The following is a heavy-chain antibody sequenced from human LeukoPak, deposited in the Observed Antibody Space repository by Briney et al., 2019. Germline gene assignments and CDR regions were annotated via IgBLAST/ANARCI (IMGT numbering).Heavy chain of an antibody. CDR1: GFTFSSYS. V-gene: IGHV3-21*01. CDR2: ISSSSSYI. J-gene: IGHJ4*02. Sequence: GGSLRLSCAASGFTFSSYSMSWVRQAPGKGLEWVSSISSSSSYIYYADSVKGRFTISRDNAKNSLYLQMNSLRAEDTAVYYCARLEGDRIFDYWGQGTLVTVSS. D-gene: IGHD3-10*01. CDR3: ARLEGDRIFDY.